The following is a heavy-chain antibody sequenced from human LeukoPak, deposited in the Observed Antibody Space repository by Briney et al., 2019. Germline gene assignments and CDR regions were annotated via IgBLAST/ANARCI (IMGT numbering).Heavy chain of an antibody. V-gene: IGHV3-30-3*01. CDR2: ISYDGSNK. CDR3: ARRIPTIAAADDGLYYYYYMDV. CDR1: GFTFSSYA. J-gene: IGHJ6*03. D-gene: IGHD6-13*01. Sequence: GGSLRLSCAASGFTFSSYAMHWVRQAPGKGLEWVAVISYDGSNKYYADSVKGRFTISRDNAKNSLYLQMNSLRAEDTAVYYCARRIPTIAAADDGLYYYYYMDVWGKGTTVTVSS.